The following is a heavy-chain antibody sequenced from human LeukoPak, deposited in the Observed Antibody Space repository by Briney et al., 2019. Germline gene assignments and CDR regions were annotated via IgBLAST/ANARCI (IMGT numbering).Heavy chain of an antibody. CDR1: GGSISSYH. V-gene: IGHV4-59*08. J-gene: IGHJ3*02. Sequence: SETLSLTCTVSGGSISSYHWIWIRQPPGEGLEWIGYIYYSGSTNYNPSLKSRVTISVDTSKNQFSLTLHSVTAADTDVYYCARRGDGYNDGIQENAFDIWDQGTVVTVSS. D-gene: IGHD5-24*01. CDR3: ARRGDGYNDGIQENAFDI. CDR2: IYYSGST.